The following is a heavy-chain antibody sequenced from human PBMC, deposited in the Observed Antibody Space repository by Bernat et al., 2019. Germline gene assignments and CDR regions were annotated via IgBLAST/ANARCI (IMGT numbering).Heavy chain of an antibody. V-gene: IGHV3-23*01. CDR1: GFTFSSYA. J-gene: IGHJ4*02. D-gene: IGHD2-15*01. Sequence: EVQLLESGGGLVQPGGSLRLSCAASGFTFSSYAMSWVRQAPGKGLEWVSAISGSGGSTYYADSVKGRFTISRDNSKNTLFLQMNSLRAEDTAVYYCTKDSGGGSHFDYWGQGTLVTVSS. CDR3: TKDSGGGSHFDY. CDR2: ISGSGGST.